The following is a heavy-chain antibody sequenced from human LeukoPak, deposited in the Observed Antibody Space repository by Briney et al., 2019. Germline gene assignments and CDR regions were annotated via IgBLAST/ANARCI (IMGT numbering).Heavy chain of an antibody. CDR3: AGVRTAGTGPDY. Sequence: SETLSLTCTVSGGSISSSDYYWSWLRQPPGKGLEWIGFMHHSGSTSHHPSLQNRVTISVDTSKSQLSLKMSSATAADTAVYFCAGVRTAGTGPDYWGQGTLVTVSS. CDR2: MHHSGST. D-gene: IGHD6-13*01. V-gene: IGHV4-61*08. J-gene: IGHJ4*02. CDR1: GGSISSSDYY.